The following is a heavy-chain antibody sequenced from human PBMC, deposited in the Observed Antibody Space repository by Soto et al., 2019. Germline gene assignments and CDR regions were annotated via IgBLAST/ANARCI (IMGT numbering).Heavy chain of an antibody. V-gene: IGHV1-2*02. J-gene: IGHJ4*02. D-gene: IGHD3-10*01. CDR1: GYTFTDYY. Sequence: QVQLVQSGAEVKKPGASVKVSCKASGYTFTDYYLHWVRQAPGQGLEWMGWINPNSGGTNYAHKFQGRVTMTRDTSINTAYMELNSLRSDDTAVLYCARDYRRGNYGDYWGQGTLVTVSS. CDR3: ARDYRRGNYGDY. CDR2: INPNSGGT.